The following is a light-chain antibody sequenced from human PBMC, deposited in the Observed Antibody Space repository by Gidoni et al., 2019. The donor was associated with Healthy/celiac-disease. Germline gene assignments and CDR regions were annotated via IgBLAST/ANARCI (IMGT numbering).Light chain of an antibody. J-gene: IGKJ4*01. CDR3: QQSYSTPLT. CDR1: QSISSY. Sequence: DIQMTQTPSSLSASVGDRVTITCRASQSISSYLNGYQQKAGKAPKLLIYAASSLQSGVPSRFSGSGSGTDFTLTISSLQPEDCATYYCQQSYSTPLTFGGGTKVEIK. CDR2: AAS. V-gene: IGKV1-39*01.